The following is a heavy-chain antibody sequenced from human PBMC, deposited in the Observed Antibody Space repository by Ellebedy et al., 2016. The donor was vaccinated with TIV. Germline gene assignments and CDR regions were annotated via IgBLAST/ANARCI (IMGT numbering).Heavy chain of an antibody. CDR2: ISGSGDRT. D-gene: IGHD5-18*01. Sequence: GESLKISCVASGFTFSNYAMSWVLQAPGKGLEWVSAISGSGDRTYYADSVKGRFTISRDNSKNTLYLQMNSLRAEDTAMYYCVKEASGYSYANYWGQGTLVTVSS. CDR1: GFTFSNYA. CDR3: VKEASGYSYANY. J-gene: IGHJ4*02. V-gene: IGHV3-23*01.